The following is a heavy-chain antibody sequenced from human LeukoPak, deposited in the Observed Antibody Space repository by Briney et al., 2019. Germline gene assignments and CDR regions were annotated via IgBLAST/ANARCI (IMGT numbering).Heavy chain of an antibody. CDR2: IIPILGIA. CDR1: GGTFSSYT. J-gene: IGHJ5*02. CDR3: ARVPSPLPYTNWFDP. Sequence: GASVKVSCKASGGTFSSYTISWVRQAPGQGLGWMGRIIPILGIANYAQKFQGRVTITADKSTSTAYMELSSLRSEDTAVYYCARVPSPLPYTNWFDPWGQGTLVTVSS. V-gene: IGHV1-69*02. D-gene: IGHD3-9*01.